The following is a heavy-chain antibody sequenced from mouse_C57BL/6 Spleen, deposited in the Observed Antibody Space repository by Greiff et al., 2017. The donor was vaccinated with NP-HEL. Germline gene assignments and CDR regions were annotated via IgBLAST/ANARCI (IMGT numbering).Heavy chain of an antibody. CDR3: ARAGDYDGYYAMDY. J-gene: IGHJ4*01. D-gene: IGHD2-4*01. Sequence: EVKVVESGGGLVQSGRSLRLSCATSGFTFSDFYMEWVRQAPGKGLEWIAASRNKANDYTTEYSASVKGRFIVSRDTSQSILYLQMNALRAEDTAIYYCARAGDYDGYYAMDYWGQGTSVTVSS. CDR1: GFTFSDFY. CDR2: SRNKANDYTT. V-gene: IGHV7-1*01.